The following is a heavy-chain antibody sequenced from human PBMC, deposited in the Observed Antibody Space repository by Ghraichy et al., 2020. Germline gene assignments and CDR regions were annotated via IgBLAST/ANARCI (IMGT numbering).Heavy chain of an antibody. CDR3: ARTPNSCIGGACSNFYYYYGFDG. J-gene: IGHJ6*02. D-gene: IGHD2-21*02. V-gene: IGHV1-69*13. CDR1: GGTFKNYA. Sequence: SVKVSCKASGGTFKNYAFSWVRRAPGQGLEWMGVITPLFGTSQYTQKFQGRVTITADESTRTTYMELSSLRSEDTAVYYCARTPNSCIGGACSNFYYYYGFDGWGQGTTVTVSS. CDR2: ITPLFGTS.